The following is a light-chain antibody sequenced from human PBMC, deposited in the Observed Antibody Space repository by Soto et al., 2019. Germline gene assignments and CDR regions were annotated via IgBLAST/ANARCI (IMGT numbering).Light chain of an antibody. J-gene: IGKJ1*01. V-gene: IGKV3-20*01. CDR2: GAS. CDR1: QTVGSSF. CDR3: HQYGSSPT. Sequence: EILLTQSPCTLSLSPGERATLSCRASQTVGSSFLAWFQHKPGHAPRLLIYGASTRATGIPDRLSGSGSGTDFTLTISRLEPEDFAVYYCHQYGSSPTFGQGTKVDIK.